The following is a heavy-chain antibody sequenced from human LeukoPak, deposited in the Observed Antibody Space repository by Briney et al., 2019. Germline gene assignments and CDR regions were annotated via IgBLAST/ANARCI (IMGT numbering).Heavy chain of an antibody. CDR3: ASSLSKLPSDY. CDR2: INPSGGST. J-gene: IGHJ4*02. V-gene: IGHV1-46*03. CDR1: GYTFTSYY. Sequence: ASVKVSCKASGYTFTSYYMHWVRQAPGQGLEWMGIINPSGGSTSYAQKFQGRVTMTRDTSTSTVYMELSSLRSEDTAVYCCASSLSKLPSDYWGQGTLVTVSS. D-gene: IGHD2-15*01.